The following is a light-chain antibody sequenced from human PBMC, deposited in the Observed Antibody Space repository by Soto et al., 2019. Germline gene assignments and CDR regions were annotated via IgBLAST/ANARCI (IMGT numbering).Light chain of an antibody. Sequence: DIQMTQSPSTLSASVGDRVTITCRASQSISNWLAWHQQKPGKAPKLLIYDASSLESGVPSRFSGSGSGTEFSLTISSLQPDDFATYYCQQYSSHSTFGQGTKVDIK. CDR2: DAS. V-gene: IGKV1-5*01. CDR1: QSISNW. CDR3: QQYSSHST. J-gene: IGKJ1*01.